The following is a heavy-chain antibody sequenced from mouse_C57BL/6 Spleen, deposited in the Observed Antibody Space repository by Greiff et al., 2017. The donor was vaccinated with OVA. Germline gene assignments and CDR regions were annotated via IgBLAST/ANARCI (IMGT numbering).Heavy chain of an antibody. CDR1: GFTFTDYY. CDR3: ARSSTVVFDY. D-gene: IGHD1-1*01. Sequence: EVKLVESGGGLVQPGGSLSLSCAASGFTFTDYYMSWVRQPPGKALEWLGFIRNKANGYTTEYSASVKGRFTISRDKSQSILYLQMNALRAEDSATYYCARSSTVVFDYWGQGTTLTVSS. J-gene: IGHJ2*01. V-gene: IGHV7-3*01. CDR2: IRNKANGYTT.